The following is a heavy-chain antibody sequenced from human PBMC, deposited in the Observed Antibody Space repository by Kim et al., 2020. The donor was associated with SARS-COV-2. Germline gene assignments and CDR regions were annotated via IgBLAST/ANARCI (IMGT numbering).Heavy chain of an antibody. J-gene: IGHJ6*02. CDR1: GYTFTNYV. CDR3: ARHSILDV. V-gene: IGHV1-3*04. CDR2: INIGNGDT. D-gene: IGHD3-3*02. Sequence: ASVKVSCKASGYTFTNYVMHWVRQAPGQGLEWVGWINIGNGDTKYSQRFQGRVTITRVTSASTAYMDLSSLRSEDTAVYYCARHSILDVWGQGTTVTVSS.